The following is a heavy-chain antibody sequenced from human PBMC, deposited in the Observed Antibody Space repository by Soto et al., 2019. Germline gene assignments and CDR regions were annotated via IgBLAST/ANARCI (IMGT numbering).Heavy chain of an antibody. D-gene: IGHD6-19*01. CDR2: IIPILGIA. Sequence: SVKVSCKASGGTFSSYAISWVRQAPGQGLEWMGRIIPILGIANYAQKFQGRVTITADKSTSTAYMELSSLRSEDTAVYYCARGVYSSGWSQFVYRGQGILVTV. CDR3: ARGVYSSGWSQFVY. J-gene: IGHJ4*02. CDR1: GGTFSSYA. V-gene: IGHV1-69*04.